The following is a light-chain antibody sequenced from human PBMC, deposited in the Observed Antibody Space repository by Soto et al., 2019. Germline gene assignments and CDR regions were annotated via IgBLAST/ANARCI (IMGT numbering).Light chain of an antibody. V-gene: IGKV1-39*01. CDR1: ESISRY. CDR3: RQSYSTPRT. Sequence: IQMTQSTSSLSASVGDRVTITCRASESISRYLNWYQQKPGKAPKLLIYAVSILQSGVPSRFTCSGSGTDLTLTISTLKPEDLATYYCRQSYSTPRTFGQGNKLEIK. CDR2: AVS. J-gene: IGKJ2*01.